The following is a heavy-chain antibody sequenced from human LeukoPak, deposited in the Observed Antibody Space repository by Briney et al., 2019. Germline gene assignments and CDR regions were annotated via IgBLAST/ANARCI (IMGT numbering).Heavy chain of an antibody. V-gene: IGHV4-34*01. J-gene: IGHJ4*02. CDR2: INHSGST. CDR1: GGSFSGYY. D-gene: IGHD3-3*01. Sequence: NASETLSLTCAVYGGSFSGYYWSWIRQPPGKGLEWIGEINHSGSTNYNPSLKGRVTISVDTSKNQFSLKLSSVTAADTAVYYCARDGADFWSGYYTPWYFDYWGQGTLVTVSS. CDR3: ARDGADFWSGYYTPWYFDY.